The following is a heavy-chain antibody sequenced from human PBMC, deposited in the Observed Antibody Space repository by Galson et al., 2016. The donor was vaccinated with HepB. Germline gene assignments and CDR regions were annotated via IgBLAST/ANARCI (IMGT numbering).Heavy chain of an antibody. CDR2: ITADGNT. V-gene: IGHV3-74*01. CDR3: GSVALG. J-gene: IGHJ4*02. Sequence: SLRLSCAASGFTFTDYWMHWVRQVPGKGLVWVSRITADGNTAYADSVRGRFTISSDNAKSTLYLHMNSLRAEDTAVYYCGSVALGWGQGTLVTVSS. D-gene: IGHD7-27*01. CDR1: GFTFTDYW.